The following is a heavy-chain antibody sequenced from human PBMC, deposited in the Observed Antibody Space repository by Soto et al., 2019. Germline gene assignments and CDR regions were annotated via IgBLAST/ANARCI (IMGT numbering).Heavy chain of an antibody. Sequence: ASVKVSCKASGYTFTSYGISWVRQAPGQGLEWMGWISAYNGNTNYAQKLQGRVTMTTDTSTSTAYMELRSLRSDDTAVYYCARASRGIPPTQYFYYWGQGTLVTVSS. CDR1: GYTFTSYG. J-gene: IGHJ4*02. V-gene: IGHV1-18*01. CDR2: ISAYNGNT. CDR3: ARASRGIPPTQYFYY.